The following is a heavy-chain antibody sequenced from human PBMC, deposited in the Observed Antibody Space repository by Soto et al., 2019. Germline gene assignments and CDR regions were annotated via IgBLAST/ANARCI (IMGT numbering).Heavy chain of an antibody. Sequence: GGSLRLSRAASGFTFSSYAMSWVRQAPGKGLEWVAAISYDGSNTYYADSAKGRFTISRDNSKNTLYLQMNSLRAEDTSVYYCARDSRYYDYISYFIDVWGKGTTVTVSS. CDR2: ISYDGSNT. J-gene: IGHJ6*03. CDR1: GFTFSSYA. V-gene: IGHV3-23*01. D-gene: IGHD3-16*01. CDR3: ARDSRYYDYISYFIDV.